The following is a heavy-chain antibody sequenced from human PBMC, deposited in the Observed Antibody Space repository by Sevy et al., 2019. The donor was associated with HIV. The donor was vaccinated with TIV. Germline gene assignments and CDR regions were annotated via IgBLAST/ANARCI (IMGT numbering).Heavy chain of an antibody. CDR1: GGSISSYY. CDR2: IYYSGST. J-gene: IGHJ6*03. Sequence: SETLSLTCTVSGGSISSYYWSWIRQPPGKGLEWIGYIYYSGSTNYNPSLKGRVTISVDTSKNQFSLKLSSVTAADTAVYYCATSYSSSWYNYYYYMDVWGKGTTVTVSS. D-gene: IGHD6-13*01. V-gene: IGHV4-59*08. CDR3: ATSYSSSWYNYYYYMDV.